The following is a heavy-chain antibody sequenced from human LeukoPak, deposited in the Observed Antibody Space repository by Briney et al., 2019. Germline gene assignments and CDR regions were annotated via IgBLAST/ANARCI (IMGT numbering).Heavy chain of an antibody. V-gene: IGHV3-11*06. CDR3: ARGGGRYCSSTSCQNWFDP. J-gene: IGHJ5*02. Sequence: GGSLRLSCAASGFTVSNHYMTWVRQGPGKGLEWVSYISSSSSYTNYADSVKGRFTISRDNAKNSLYLQMNSLRAEDTAVYYCARGGGRYCSSTSCQNWFDPWGQGTLVTVSS. CDR1: GFTVSNHY. D-gene: IGHD2-2*01. CDR2: ISSSSSYT.